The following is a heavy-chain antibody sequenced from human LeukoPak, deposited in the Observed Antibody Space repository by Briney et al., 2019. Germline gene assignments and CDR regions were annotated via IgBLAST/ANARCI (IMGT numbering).Heavy chain of an antibody. J-gene: IGHJ4*02. Sequence: SETLSLTCAVFGGSLSDHDWSWIRQPPGKGLEWIGEINHRGATNYNPSLKSRVTLSLDTSKNQASLKLNSLTAADTAVYYCARGKGDLSMIVMIVTAVEFYFDSWGPGTLVTVSS. CDR2: INHRGAT. CDR3: ARGKGDLSMIVMIVTAVEFYFDS. V-gene: IGHV4-34*01. D-gene: IGHD3-22*01. CDR1: GGSLSDHD.